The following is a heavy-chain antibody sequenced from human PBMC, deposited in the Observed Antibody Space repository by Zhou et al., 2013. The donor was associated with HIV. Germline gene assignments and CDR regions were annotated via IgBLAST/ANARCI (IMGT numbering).Heavy chain of an antibody. J-gene: IGHJ6*03. Sequence: QVQLVQSGAEVKKPGSSVKVSCKASGGTFSSYAISWVRQAPGQGLEWMGGIIPTLGTPNYAQKFRGRVTITTDESTSTAYMELSSLRSEDTAMYYCARGPKSDNLRFNYYYYYYMDVWGKGTTVTVSS. CDR3: ARGPKSDNLRFNYYYYYYMDV. V-gene: IGHV1-69*05. D-gene: IGHD3-3*01. CDR2: IIPTLGTP. CDR1: GGTFSSYA.